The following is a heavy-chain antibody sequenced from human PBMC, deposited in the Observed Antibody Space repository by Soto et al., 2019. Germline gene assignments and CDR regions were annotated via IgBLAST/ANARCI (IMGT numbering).Heavy chain of an antibody. J-gene: IGHJ4*02. CDR2: ISAYNGNT. V-gene: IGHV1-18*01. D-gene: IGHD2-2*01. Sequence: ASVKVSCKASGYTFTSYGISWVRQAPGQGLEWMGWISAYNGNTNYAQKLQGRVTMTTDTSTSTAYMELRGLRSDDTAVYYFACDLHGVAPARYDYSGRGTLVTVSS. CDR3: ACDLHGVAPARYDY. CDR1: GYTFTSYG.